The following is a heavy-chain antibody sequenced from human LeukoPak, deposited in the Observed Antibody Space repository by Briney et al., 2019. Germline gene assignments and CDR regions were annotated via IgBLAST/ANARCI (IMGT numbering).Heavy chain of an antibody. J-gene: IGHJ4*02. D-gene: IGHD4-23*01. Sequence: SGPTLVKPTQTLTLTCTFSGFSLSTSGVGVGWIRQPPGKALEWLALIYWDDDKRDSPSLRSGLTVTKDTSKNQVVLKMTNMDPVDTATYFCAHMTTLVTSFDYWGQGTLVTVSS. V-gene: IGHV2-5*02. CDR1: GFSLSTSGVG. CDR2: IYWDDDK. CDR3: AHMTTLVTSFDY.